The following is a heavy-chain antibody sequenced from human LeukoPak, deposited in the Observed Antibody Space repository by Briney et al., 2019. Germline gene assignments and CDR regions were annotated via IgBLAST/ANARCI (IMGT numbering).Heavy chain of an antibody. J-gene: IGHJ5*02. CDR2: ISHSGSS. CDR1: GGSISNYC. V-gene: IGHV4-59*01. Sequence: SETLSHTCTVSGGSISNYCWSWIRQPPGKGLEWIGCISHSGSSYYNPSLQSRATISLDTSKKQFSLKLSSVTAADTAVYYCAREDSSSWMSWFDPWGQGTLVIVS. D-gene: IGHD6-13*01. CDR3: AREDSSSWMSWFDP.